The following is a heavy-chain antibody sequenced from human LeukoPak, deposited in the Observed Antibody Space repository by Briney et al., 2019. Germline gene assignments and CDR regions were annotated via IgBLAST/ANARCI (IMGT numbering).Heavy chain of an antibody. Sequence: GGSLTLSCAASGFTFSDYYMSWIRQAPGKGLEWVSYISSSGSTIYYADSVKGRFTISRDNAKNSLYLQMNSLRAEDTAVYYCARDDAIFGVVTPRYYGMDVWGQGTTVTVSS. V-gene: IGHV3-11*01. CDR3: ARDDAIFGVVTPRYYGMDV. CDR2: ISSSGSTI. D-gene: IGHD3-3*01. CDR1: GFTFSDYY. J-gene: IGHJ6*02.